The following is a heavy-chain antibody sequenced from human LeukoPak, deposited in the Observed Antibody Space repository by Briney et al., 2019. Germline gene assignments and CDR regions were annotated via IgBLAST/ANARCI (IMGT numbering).Heavy chain of an antibody. CDR1: GYTFIVYY. J-gene: IGHJ4*02. CDR3: ARDQAGEYNWNY. V-gene: IGHV1-2*02. Sequence: ASVKVSCKASGYTFIVYYMHWVRQAPGQGLERMGWINPNSGGTNYAQKFQGRVTMTRDTSISTAYMELSRLRSDDTAVYYCARDQAGEYNWNYWGQGTLVTVSS. D-gene: IGHD1-20*01. CDR2: INPNSGGT.